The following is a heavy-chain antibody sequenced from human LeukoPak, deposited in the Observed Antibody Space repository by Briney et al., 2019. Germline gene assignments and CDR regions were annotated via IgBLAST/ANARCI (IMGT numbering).Heavy chain of an antibody. Sequence: SSETLSLTCAVSGYSISSGYYWGWIRQPPGQGLEWIGSIYHSGSTYYNPSLKSRVTISVDTSKNQLSLKLSSVTAADTAVYYCARHPDYDFWSGYSYNWFDPWGQGTLVTVSS. D-gene: IGHD3-3*01. CDR3: ARHPDYDFWSGYSYNWFDP. CDR1: GYSISSGYY. J-gene: IGHJ5*02. CDR2: IYHSGST. V-gene: IGHV4-38-2*01.